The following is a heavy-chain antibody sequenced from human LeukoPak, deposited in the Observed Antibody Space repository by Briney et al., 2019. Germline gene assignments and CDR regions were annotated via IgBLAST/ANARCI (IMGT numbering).Heavy chain of an antibody. CDR2: IYYSGST. Sequence: SETLSLTCTVSGGAISSYYWSWIRQPPGKGLEWIGYIYYSGSTNYNPSLKSRVTISVDTSKNQFSLKLSSVTAADTAVYYCARVGAYYYYGMDVWGQGTTVTVSS. CDR1: GGAISSYY. J-gene: IGHJ6*02. CDR3: ARVGAYYYYGMDV. D-gene: IGHD3-16*01. V-gene: IGHV4-59*01.